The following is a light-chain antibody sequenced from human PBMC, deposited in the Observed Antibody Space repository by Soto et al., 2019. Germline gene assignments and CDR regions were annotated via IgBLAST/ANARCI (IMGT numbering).Light chain of an antibody. CDR1: QSISNY. J-gene: IGKJ4*01. CDR2: AAS. Sequence: IQMTQSPSSLSAFVGDRVTNTCRASQSISNYLNWYQQKPGKAPKLLIYAASSLQSGVPSRFSGSGSGTDFTLTISSLQPEDFATYYCQQSYSTPLTFGGGTKVEI. V-gene: IGKV1-39*01. CDR3: QQSYSTPLT.